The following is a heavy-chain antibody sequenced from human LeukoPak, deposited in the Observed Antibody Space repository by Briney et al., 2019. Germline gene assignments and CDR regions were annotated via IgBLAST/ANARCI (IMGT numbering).Heavy chain of an antibody. CDR2: ISYDGSNK. CDR1: GFTFSSYG. V-gene: IGHV3-30*18. Sequence: GGSLRLSCAASGFTFSSYGMHWVRQAPGKGLEWVAVISYDGSNKYYADSVKGRFTISRDNPKNTLYLQMNSLRAEDTAVYYCAKDGNDGDYGGDYWGQGTLVTVSS. D-gene: IGHD4-17*01. J-gene: IGHJ4*02. CDR3: AKDGNDGDYGGDY.